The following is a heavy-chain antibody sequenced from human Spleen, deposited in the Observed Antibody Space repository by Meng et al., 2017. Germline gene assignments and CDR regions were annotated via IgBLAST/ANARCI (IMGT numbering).Heavy chain of an antibody. D-gene: IGHD5-12*01. V-gene: IGHV1-69*13. J-gene: IGHJ4*02. CDR3: ARPWPRSGYKDY. Sequence: SVKVSCKALGGIFSNYVIGWVRQAPGQGLEWMGGINAVFGTTNYAQKFQDRVTITSDESTSTVYMELTRLTSEDTAVYFCARPWPRSGYKDYWGQGTLVTVSS. CDR2: INAVFGTT. CDR1: GGIFSNYV.